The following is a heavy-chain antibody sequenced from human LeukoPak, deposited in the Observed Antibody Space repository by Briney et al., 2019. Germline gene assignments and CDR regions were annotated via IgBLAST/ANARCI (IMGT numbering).Heavy chain of an antibody. CDR2: IYHSGST. V-gene: IGHV4-38-2*01. D-gene: IGHD1-26*01. Sequence: SETLSLTCAVSGYPISSGYYWGWIRQPPEKGLEWIGSIYHSGSTYYNPSLKSRVTISVDTSKNQFSLKLSSVTAADTAVYYCARPWETDAFDIWGQGTMVTVSS. J-gene: IGHJ3*02. CDR1: GYPISSGYY. CDR3: ARPWETDAFDI.